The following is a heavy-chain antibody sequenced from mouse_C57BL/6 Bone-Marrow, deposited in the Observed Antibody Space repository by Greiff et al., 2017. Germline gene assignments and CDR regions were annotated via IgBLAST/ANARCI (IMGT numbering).Heavy chain of an antibody. Sequence: VQLQQSGAELVRPGASVTLSCKASGYTFTDYEMHWVKQTPVHGLEWIGAIDPETGGTAYNQKFKGKAILTADKSSSTAYMELRSLTSEDSAVYYCTRWGSYDYAMDYWGQGTSVTVSS. V-gene: IGHV1-15*01. J-gene: IGHJ4*01. D-gene: IGHD1-1*02. CDR3: TRWGSYDYAMDY. CDR2: IDPETGGT. CDR1: GYTFTDYE.